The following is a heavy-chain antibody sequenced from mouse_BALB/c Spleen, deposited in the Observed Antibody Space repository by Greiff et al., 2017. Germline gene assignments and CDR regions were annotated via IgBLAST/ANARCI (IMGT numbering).Heavy chain of an antibody. Sequence: EVKLQESGPELVKPGASVKMSCKASGYTFTSYVMHWVKQKPGKGLEWIGYINPYNDGTKYNEKFKGKATLTSDKSSSTAYMELSSLTAEDSAVYYCARRDDYDWFAYWGQGTLVTVSA. CDR2: INPYNDGT. D-gene: IGHD2-4*01. J-gene: IGHJ3*01. CDR3: ARRDDYDWFAY. V-gene: IGHV1-14*01. CDR1: GYTFTSYV.